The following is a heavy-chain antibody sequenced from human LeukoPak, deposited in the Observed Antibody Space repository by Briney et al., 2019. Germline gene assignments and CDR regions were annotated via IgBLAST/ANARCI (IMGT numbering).Heavy chain of an antibody. J-gene: IGHJ5*02. CDR3: ATDRYQLHHRWFDP. CDR1: GYTFTDHA. V-gene: IGHV1-3*01. D-gene: IGHD2-2*01. CDR2: INAVNGNT. Sequence: GASVKVSCKASGYTFTDHAMHWVRQAPGQTLEWMGWINAVNGNTKYSQNFQGRVTITRDTSATTAYMELSSLRSEDTAVYYCATDRYQLHHRWFDPWGQGTLVTVSS.